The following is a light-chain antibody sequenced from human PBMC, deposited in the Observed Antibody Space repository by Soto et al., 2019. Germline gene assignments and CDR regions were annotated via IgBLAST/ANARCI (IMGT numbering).Light chain of an antibody. CDR1: QSVASRY. CDR2: GAS. J-gene: IGKJ4*01. CDR3: QYYNNWLAT. Sequence: EIVLTQSPGTLSLSPGERATLSCRASQSVASRYLAWYQQKPGQAPRLLIYGASSRATGVSARFSGSGSGTEFTLTISSLQSEDFTIYYCQYYNNWLATFGGGTKVDIK. V-gene: IGKV3-15*01.